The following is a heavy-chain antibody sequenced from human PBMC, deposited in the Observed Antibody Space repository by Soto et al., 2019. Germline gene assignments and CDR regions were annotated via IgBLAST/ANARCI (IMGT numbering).Heavy chain of an antibody. Sequence: PGVSLRLSCAASGFTFSSYWMHWVRQAPGKGLVWVSRINSDGSSTSYADSVKGRFTISRDNAKNTLYLQMNSLRAEDTAVYYCARGTYYYDSSGYYAHAFDIWGQGTMVTVSS. J-gene: IGHJ3*02. D-gene: IGHD3-22*01. CDR1: GFTFSSYW. CDR3: ARGTYYYDSSGYYAHAFDI. CDR2: INSDGSST. V-gene: IGHV3-74*01.